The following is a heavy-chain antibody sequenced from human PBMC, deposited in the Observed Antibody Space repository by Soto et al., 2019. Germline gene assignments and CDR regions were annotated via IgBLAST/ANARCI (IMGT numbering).Heavy chain of an antibody. CDR1: GFTFSSYW. CDR3: VRDILAPGEFVYFDY. D-gene: IGHD2-8*01. Sequence: GGSLRLSCAASGFTFSSYWMTWVRQAPGKGLEWLANMNQDGSEKFYVYSVKGRFTISRDNAKNSLYLDVSSLRADDTAVYYCVRDILAPGEFVYFDYWGQGTLVTVSS. CDR2: MNQDGSEK. V-gene: IGHV3-7*05. J-gene: IGHJ4*02.